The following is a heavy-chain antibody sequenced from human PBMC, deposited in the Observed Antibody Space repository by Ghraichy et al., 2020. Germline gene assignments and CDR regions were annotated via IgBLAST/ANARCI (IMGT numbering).Heavy chain of an antibody. CDR3: ARASSQCRRSSCYFFEY. J-gene: IGHJ4*02. V-gene: IGHV3-33*01. CDR1: GFTFSTYA. CDR2: IWFDGSNK. Sequence: GGSLRLSCAASGFTFSTYAMHWVRQAPGKGLEWVAVIWFDGSNKYYADSVKGRFSISRDDSKSTLYLEMSTLRAEDTAVYYCARASSQCRRSSCYFFEYWGQGTLVTVST. D-gene: IGHD2-2*01.